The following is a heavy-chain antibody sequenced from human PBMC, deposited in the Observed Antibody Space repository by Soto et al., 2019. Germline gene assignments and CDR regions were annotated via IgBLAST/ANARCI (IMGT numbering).Heavy chain of an antibody. CDR2: ISTTSTTI. J-gene: IGHJ5*02. CDR3: AGAPELGWFDP. D-gene: IGHD3-16*01. CDR1: GFTFSDYY. Sequence: GGSLRLSCAASGFTFSDYYMSWIRQAPGKGLEWVSYISTTSTTIYYADSVKGRFTVSRDNAKNSLYLQMSSLRVEDTAVYYCAGAPELGWFDPWGQGTLVTVSS. V-gene: IGHV3-11*01.